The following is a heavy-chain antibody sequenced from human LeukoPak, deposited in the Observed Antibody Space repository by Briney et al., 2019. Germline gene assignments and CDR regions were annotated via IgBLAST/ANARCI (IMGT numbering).Heavy chain of an antibody. CDR2: IYTSGST. Sequence: SETLSLTCGVSSEFFSGYYWGWIRQPPGKGLEWIGRIYTSGSTNYNPSLKSRVTMSVDTSKNQFSLKLSSVTAADTAVYYCATGSYFDKNYWGQGTLVTVSS. J-gene: IGHJ4*02. CDR1: SEFFSGYY. V-gene: IGHV4-4*07. D-gene: IGHD3-9*01. CDR3: ATGSYFDKNY.